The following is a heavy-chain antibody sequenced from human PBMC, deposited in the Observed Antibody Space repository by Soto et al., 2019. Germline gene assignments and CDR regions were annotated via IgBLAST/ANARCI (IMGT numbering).Heavy chain of an antibody. Sequence: GGSLRLSCAASGFTFSSYAMSWVRQAPGKGLEWVSAISGSGGSTYYADSVKGRFTISRDNSKNTLYLQMNSLRAEDTAVYYCAKARPPPLITMVRGVAYYYYYGMDVWGQGTTVTVSS. CDR3: AKARPPPLITMVRGVAYYYYYGMDV. CDR2: ISGSGGST. CDR1: GFTFSSYA. J-gene: IGHJ6*02. V-gene: IGHV3-23*01. D-gene: IGHD3-10*01.